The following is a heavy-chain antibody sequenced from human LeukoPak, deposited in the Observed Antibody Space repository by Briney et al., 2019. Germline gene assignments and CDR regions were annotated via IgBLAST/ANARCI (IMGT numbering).Heavy chain of an antibody. CDR3: ARTRGEMATINYDY. D-gene: IGHD5-24*01. V-gene: IGHV3-30-3*01. CDR2: ISYDGSNK. CDR1: GFTFSSYA. J-gene: IGHJ4*02. Sequence: GGSLRLSCAASGFTFSSYAMHWVRQAPGKGLEWVAVISYDGSNKYYADSVKGRFTISRDNAKNSLYLQMNSLRAEDTAVYYCARTRGEMATINYDYWGQGTLVTVSS.